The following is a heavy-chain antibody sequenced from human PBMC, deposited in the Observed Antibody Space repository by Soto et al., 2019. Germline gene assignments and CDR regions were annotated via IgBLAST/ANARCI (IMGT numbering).Heavy chain of an antibody. CDR3: ARSEPRRYTCYMDD. Sequence: SETLSLTCTLCGGAISSYYWSWIRQPPGKGLEWIGYSYYSGSTNYNPSLTSRVTISVDTSKNEFSLKLSPVNAADTAVYYCARSEPRRYTCYMDDWGKGTKVTLSS. CDR1: GGAISSYY. CDR2: SYYSGST. D-gene: IGHD1-1*01. J-gene: IGHJ6*03. V-gene: IGHV4-59*01.